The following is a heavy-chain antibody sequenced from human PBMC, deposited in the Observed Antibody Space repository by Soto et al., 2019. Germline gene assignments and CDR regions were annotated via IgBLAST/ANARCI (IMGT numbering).Heavy chain of an antibody. CDR2: ISSSGSTI. Sequence: QVQLVESGGGLVKPGGSLRLSCAASGFTFSDYYMSWIRQAPGKGLEWVSYISSSGSTIYYADSVKGRFTISRDNAKNSIYLQMDGLRAEDAAVYYCASVLWFGTRYWYFDLWGRGTLVTVSS. V-gene: IGHV3-11*01. CDR3: ASVLWFGTRYWYFDL. D-gene: IGHD3-10*01. CDR1: GFTFSDYY. J-gene: IGHJ2*01.